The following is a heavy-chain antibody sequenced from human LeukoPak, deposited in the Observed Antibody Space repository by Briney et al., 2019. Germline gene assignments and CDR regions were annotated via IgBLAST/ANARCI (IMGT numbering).Heavy chain of an antibody. V-gene: IGHV1-46*01. CDR1: GYTFTSYF. J-gene: IGHJ4*02. D-gene: IGHD3-22*01. Sequence: ASVKVSCKASGYTFTSYFMHWVRQATGQGLEWMGSVNPGGGSTTYAQNFQGRVTMTRVTSTNTVYMELSSLRSEDTAAYYCARTYDSSGFQYWGQGTLLTVSS. CDR3: ARTYDSSGFQY. CDR2: VNPGGGST.